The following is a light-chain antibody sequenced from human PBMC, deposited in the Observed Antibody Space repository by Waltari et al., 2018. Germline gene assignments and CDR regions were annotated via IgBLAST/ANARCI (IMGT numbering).Light chain of an antibody. Sequence: DFKMTQSLSPVSAHGRDTVPITCRAKQDISNKLTLYQQKPGKDPKFLFYDASTLESGVPSRFSGSRSGTDFTLTVRSLQPENFATYYCQETNTFPITFGQGTRLEIK. CDR3: QETNTFPIT. CDR2: DAS. CDR1: QDISNK. J-gene: IGKJ5*01. V-gene: IGKV1D-12*01.